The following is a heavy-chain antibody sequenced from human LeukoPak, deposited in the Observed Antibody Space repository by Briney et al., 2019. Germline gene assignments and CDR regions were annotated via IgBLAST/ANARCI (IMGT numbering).Heavy chain of an antibody. CDR1: GDSVSSNSAA. V-gene: IGHV6-1*01. J-gene: IGHJ5*02. Sequence: SQTLSLTCAISGDSVSSNSAAWNWIRQSPSRGLEWLGRTYYRSKWYNDYVVSVKSRITINPDTSKNQFSLQLNSVTPEDTAVYYCARDRGTADFWSGYPRHNWFDPWGQGTLVTVSS. CDR2: TYYRSKWYN. D-gene: IGHD3-3*01. CDR3: ARDRGTADFWSGYPRHNWFDP.